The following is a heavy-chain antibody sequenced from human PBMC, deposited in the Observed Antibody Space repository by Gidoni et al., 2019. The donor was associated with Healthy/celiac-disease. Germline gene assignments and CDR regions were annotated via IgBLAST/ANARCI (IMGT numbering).Heavy chain of an antibody. J-gene: IGHJ5*02. V-gene: IGHV5-51*03. CDR2: IYPGDSDT. CDR3: ARRGGGGVTGVNWFDP. Sequence: EVQLVQSGAEVKKPGESLTISCKGSGYSFTSYWIGWVGQMPGKGLDWMGIIYPGDSDTRYSPSFQGQVTISADKSISTAYLQWSSLKASDTAMYYCARRGGGGVTGVNWFDPWGQGTLVTVSS. CDR1: GYSFTSYW. D-gene: IGHD3-10*01.